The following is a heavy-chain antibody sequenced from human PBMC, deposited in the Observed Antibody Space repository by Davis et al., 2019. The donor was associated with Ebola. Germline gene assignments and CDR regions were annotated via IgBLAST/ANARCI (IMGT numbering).Heavy chain of an antibody. CDR1: GYSFTTYI. D-gene: IGHD6-13*01. Sequence: AASVKVSCKASGYSFTTYIITWVRQVPGQGLEWMGWIAVYNGDTKYAHNIQGRVTMSTEISTNTVYMELRGLRSDDTAVYFCARIAAEFDYGMDVWGQGTTVTVSS. V-gene: IGHV1-18*01. CDR3: ARIAAEFDYGMDV. CDR2: IAVYNGDT. J-gene: IGHJ6*02.